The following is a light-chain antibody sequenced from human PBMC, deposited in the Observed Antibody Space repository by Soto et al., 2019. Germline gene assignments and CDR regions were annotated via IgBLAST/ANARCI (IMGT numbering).Light chain of an antibody. V-gene: IGKV3-20*01. CDR1: QTVSGSY. Sequence: EHVLTQSPGTLSLSPGERATLSCRASQTVSGSYVAWYQQKPGQNPRLLIYGASSRATGIPDRFSGSGSGIDVTLTVSRVEQADCGVYHCQQDGDSPLAFGGGTKVESK. CDR3: QQDGDSPLA. CDR2: GAS. J-gene: IGKJ4*01.